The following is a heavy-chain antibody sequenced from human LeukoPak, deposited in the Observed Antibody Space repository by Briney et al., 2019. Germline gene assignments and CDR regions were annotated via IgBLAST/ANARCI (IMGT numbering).Heavy chain of an antibody. V-gene: IGHV3-23*01. D-gene: IGHD3-3*01. Sequence: GGSLRLSCAASGFTFSNYWMGWVRQAPGKGLEWVSGITGSGGSTYYADSVTGRFTISRDNSENTLYLQMNSLRAEDTALYYCAKTKGDYEYWSGYYKYYFDYWGQGTLVTVSS. CDR2: ITGSGGST. CDR3: AKTKGDYEYWSGYYKYYFDY. J-gene: IGHJ4*02. CDR1: GFTFSNYW.